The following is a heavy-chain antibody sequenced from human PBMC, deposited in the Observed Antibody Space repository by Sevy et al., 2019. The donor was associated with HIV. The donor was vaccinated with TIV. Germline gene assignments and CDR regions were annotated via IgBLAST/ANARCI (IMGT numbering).Heavy chain of an antibody. CDR1: GYTFTSYG. Sequence: ASVKASCKASGYTFTSYGISWVRQAPGQGLEWMGWISAYNGNTNYAQTLQGRVTMTTDTSTSTAYMELRSLRSDDTAVYYCAREHYGSGSSGYYYYMDVWGKGTTVTVSS. J-gene: IGHJ6*03. V-gene: IGHV1-18*04. D-gene: IGHD3-10*01. CDR2: ISAYNGNT. CDR3: AREHYGSGSSGYYYYMDV.